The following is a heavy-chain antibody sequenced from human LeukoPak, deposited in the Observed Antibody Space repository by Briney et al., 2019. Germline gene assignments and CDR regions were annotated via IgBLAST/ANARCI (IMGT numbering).Heavy chain of an antibody. Sequence: GGSLRLSCAASGFAFSSYGILWVRQAPGKGLEWVAVIWYDGSNKYYADSVKGRFTISRDQSKNTVYLQMNSLRADDTAVYYCARLGSGWAIDYWGQGTLVTVSS. V-gene: IGHV3-33*01. D-gene: IGHD6-19*01. CDR3: ARLGSGWAIDY. CDR1: GFAFSSYG. CDR2: IWYDGSNK. J-gene: IGHJ4*02.